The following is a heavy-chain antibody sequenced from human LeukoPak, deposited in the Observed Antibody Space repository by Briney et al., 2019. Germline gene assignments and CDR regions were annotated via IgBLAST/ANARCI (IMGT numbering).Heavy chain of an antibody. Sequence: GASVKVSCKASGGTFSSYAISWVRQAPGQGLEWMGRIIPILGTANYAQKFQGRVTITADKSTSTAYMELSSLRSEDTAVYYCARAVGDRDGYNYFDYWGQGTLVTVSS. CDR2: IIPILGTA. J-gene: IGHJ4*02. CDR3: ARAVGDRDGYNYFDY. V-gene: IGHV1-69*04. D-gene: IGHD5-24*01. CDR1: GGTFSSYA.